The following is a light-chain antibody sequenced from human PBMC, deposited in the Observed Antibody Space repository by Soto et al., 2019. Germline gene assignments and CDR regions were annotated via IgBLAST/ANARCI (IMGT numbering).Light chain of an antibody. V-gene: IGLV1-44*01. CDR1: SSNIETNT. CDR2: SND. J-gene: IGLJ2*01. CDR3: ASWDDSLNGVV. Sequence: QPVLTQPPSASGTPGQRVTISCSGSSSNIETNTVNWYQQVPGTAPKHLIYSNDQRPSGVPDRFSASKSGTSASLAISGLQSEDEADYSCASWDDSLNGVVFGGGTKLTVL.